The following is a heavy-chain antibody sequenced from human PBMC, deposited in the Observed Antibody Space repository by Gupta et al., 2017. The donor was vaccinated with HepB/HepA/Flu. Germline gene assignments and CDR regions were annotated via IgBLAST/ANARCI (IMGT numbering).Heavy chain of an antibody. V-gene: IGHV1-8*01. CDR3: ARIGGYIISWYDISYYFDY. CDR1: GYTFTSYD. CDR2: MNPNSGNT. J-gene: IGHJ4*02. Sequence: QVQLVQSGAEVKKPGASVKVSCKASGYTFTSYDINWVRQATGQGLEWMGWMNPNSGNTGYAQKFQGRVTMTRNTSISTAYMELSSLRSEETAVYYCARIGGYIISWYDISYYFDYWGQGTLVTVSS. D-gene: IGHD6-13*01.